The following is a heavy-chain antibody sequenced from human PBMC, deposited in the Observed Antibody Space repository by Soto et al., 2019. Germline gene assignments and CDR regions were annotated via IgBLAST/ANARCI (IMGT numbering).Heavy chain of an antibody. V-gene: IGHV1-69*06. Sequence: SVKVSCKASGCTFSSYAISWVRQAPGQGLEWMGGIIPIFGTANYAQKFQGRVAITADKSTSTAYMELSSLRSEDTAVYYCAGARYYDILTRSRGWFDPWGQGTLVTVSS. CDR2: IIPIFGTA. J-gene: IGHJ5*02. CDR3: AGARYYDILTRSRGWFDP. D-gene: IGHD3-9*01. CDR1: GCTFSSYA.